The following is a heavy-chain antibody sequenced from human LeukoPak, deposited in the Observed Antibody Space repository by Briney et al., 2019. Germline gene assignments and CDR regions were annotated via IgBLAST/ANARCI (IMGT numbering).Heavy chain of an antibody. CDR3: ARDRVVPASISPSNCFDP. D-gene: IGHD2-2*01. CDR2: IYYSGNT. J-gene: IGHJ5*02. Sequence: SETLSLTCTVSGGSISSSSSYWGWLRQPPGKGVEWNGSIYYSGNTYSNPSLYIPVTMSVDTSNNQFSLNLRSVTSADTAVYYCARDRVVPASISPSNCFDPWGQGTLVTVSS. V-gene: IGHV4-39*07. CDR1: GGSISSSSSY.